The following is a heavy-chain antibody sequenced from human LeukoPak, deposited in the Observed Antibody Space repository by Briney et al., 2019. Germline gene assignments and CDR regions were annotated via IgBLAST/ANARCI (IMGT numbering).Heavy chain of an antibody. CDR2: IYTSGST. CDR3: ARISGYGEGGGLAMGYFDY. CDR1: GGSISSGSYY. J-gene: IGHJ4*02. V-gene: IGHV4-61*02. D-gene: IGHD5-12*01. Sequence: PSQTLSLTCTVSGGSISSGSYYWSWIRQPAGKGLEWIGRIYTSGSTNYNPSLKSRVTISVDTSKNQFSLKLSSVTAADTAVYYCARISGYGEGGGLAMGYFDYWGQGTLVTVSS.